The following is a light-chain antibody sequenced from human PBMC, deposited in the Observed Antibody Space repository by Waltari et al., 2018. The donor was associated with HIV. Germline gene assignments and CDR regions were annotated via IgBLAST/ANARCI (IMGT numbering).Light chain of an antibody. CDR1: NSGIKS. CDR2: DNT. V-gene: IGLV3-21*02. J-gene: IGLJ3*02. CDR3: QVWDTSREWV. Sequence: SNVLTQPPSVSVAPGQTARITCGENNSGIKSVQWYQQKPGQAPVLVVFDNTDRPSGIPERFSGSNSGKTATLTIRGVEAGDEADYYCQVWDTSREWVFGGGTKLTVL.